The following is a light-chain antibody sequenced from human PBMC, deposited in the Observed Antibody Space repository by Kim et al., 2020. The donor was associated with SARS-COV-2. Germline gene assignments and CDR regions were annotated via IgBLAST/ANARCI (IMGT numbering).Light chain of an antibody. CDR3: QHSHT. V-gene: IGKV1-9*01. J-gene: IGKJ5*01. CDR1: QDIRNY. Sequence: SFLSASVGDGVTITCRASQDIRNYLAWYQQKPGRAPNLLIYVASTCQSGVPSRFSGSGSGTEFTLTITSLQPEDFATYYCQHSHTFGQGTRLEIK. CDR2: VAS.